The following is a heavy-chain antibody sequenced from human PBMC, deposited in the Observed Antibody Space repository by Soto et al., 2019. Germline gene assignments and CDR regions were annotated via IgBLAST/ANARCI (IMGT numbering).Heavy chain of an antibody. CDR1: GGSISSYY. CDR2: IYYSGST. CDR3: AREVHDYGGKAPKWFDP. Sequence: SETLSLTCTVSGGSISSYYWSWIRQPPGKGLEWIGYIYYSGSTNYNPSLKSRVTISVDTSKNQFSLKLSSVTAADTAVYYCAREVHDYGGKAPKWFDPWGQGTLVIVSS. J-gene: IGHJ5*02. D-gene: IGHD4-17*01. V-gene: IGHV4-59*01.